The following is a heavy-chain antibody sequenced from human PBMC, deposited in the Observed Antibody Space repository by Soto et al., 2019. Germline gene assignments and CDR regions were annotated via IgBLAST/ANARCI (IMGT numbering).Heavy chain of an antibody. CDR1: GFTFSSYA. J-gene: IGHJ4*02. V-gene: IGHV3-23*01. D-gene: IGHD3-3*01. CDR3: AKGSTYSDCWRGYCLDY. CDR2: ISGSGGST. Sequence: GGSLRLSCAASGFTFSSYAMSWVRQAPGKGLEWVSAISGSGGSTYYADSVKGRFTISRDNSKNTLYLQMNSLRAEDTAGYYCAKGSTYSDCWRGYCLDYWGQGTRVTVSS.